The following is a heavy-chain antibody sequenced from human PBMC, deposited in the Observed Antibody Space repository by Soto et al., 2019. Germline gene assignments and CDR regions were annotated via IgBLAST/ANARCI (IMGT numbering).Heavy chain of an antibody. D-gene: IGHD3-9*01. J-gene: IGHJ3*02. V-gene: IGHV4-59*01. CDR3: ARDGTYYDILTGLQREYAFDI. CDR1: GGSISSYY. Sequence: PSETLSLTCTVSGGSISSYYWSWIRQPPGKGLEWIGYIYYSGSTNYNPSLKSRVTISVDTSKNQFSLKLSSVTAADTAVYYCARDGTYYDILTGLQREYAFDIWGQGTMVTVSS. CDR2: IYYSGST.